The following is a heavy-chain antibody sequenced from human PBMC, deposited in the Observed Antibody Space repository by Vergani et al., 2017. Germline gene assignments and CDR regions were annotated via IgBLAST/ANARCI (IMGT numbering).Heavy chain of an antibody. V-gene: IGHV4-38-2*01. D-gene: IGHD3-10*01. J-gene: IGHJ6*02. CDR2: IHHSGDT. CDR1: DSSIMTNPY. Sequence: QVQLQESGPGLVKPSETLTLTCDVSDSSIMTNPYWGWFRQSPGKGLEWIGCIHHSGDTHYNSSLKSRVSISIVSSSKFSMSMTYVTAADTASSYCGRHRGAGGFYPSSYFYGMDVWGHGTTVTVSS. CDR3: GRHRGAGGFYPSSYFYGMDV.